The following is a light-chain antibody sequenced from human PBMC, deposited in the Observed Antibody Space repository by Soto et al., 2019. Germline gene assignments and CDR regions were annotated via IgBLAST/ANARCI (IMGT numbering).Light chain of an antibody. CDR1: QTIYNY. J-gene: IGKJ2*01. CDR2: AAS. V-gene: IGKV1-39*01. Sequence: DIQLTQSPSSLSASVGDRVTITCRASQTIYNYLNSYQQKPGKAPKVLIYAASSLQSGVPSRFSGRRSGTDFTLTISSLQPEDFATYYCQQSFTTPYTFGQGTRLDI. CDR3: QQSFTTPYT.